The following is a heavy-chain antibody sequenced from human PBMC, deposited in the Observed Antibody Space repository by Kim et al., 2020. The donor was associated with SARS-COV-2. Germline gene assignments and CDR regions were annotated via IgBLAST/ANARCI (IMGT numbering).Heavy chain of an antibody. D-gene: IGHD3-22*01. V-gene: IGHV1-58*01. J-gene: IGHJ3*01. CDR2: IVVGSGNT. CDR1: GFTFTSSA. CDR3: AAIGPAADYYDNSGDFYFDV. Sequence: SVKVSCKASGFTFTSSAVQWVRQARGQRLEWKGWIVVGSGNTNYAQKFQERVTVTRATSTRTAYMDLSGRRSEDTAVYYCAAIGPAADYYDNSGDFYFDVWVQATIVTVAS.